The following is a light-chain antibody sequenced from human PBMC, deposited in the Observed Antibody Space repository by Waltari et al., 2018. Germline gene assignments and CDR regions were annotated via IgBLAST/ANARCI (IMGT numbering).Light chain of an antibody. CDR2: DVN. CDR1: SSDVGTYDL. CDR3: CSYAGSRASWV. J-gene: IGLJ3*02. V-gene: IGLV2-23*02. Sequence: QSALTQPASVSGSPGQSITISCTGTSSDVGTYDLVSWYQQHPGNAPKLMINDVNKRPSGVSPRFSASKSGNTDSLTISGLQTEDEADYYCCSYAGSRASWVFGGGTKVTVL.